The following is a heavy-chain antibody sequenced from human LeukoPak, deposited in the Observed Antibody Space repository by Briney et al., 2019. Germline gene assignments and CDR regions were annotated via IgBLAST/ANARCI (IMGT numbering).Heavy chain of an antibody. D-gene: IGHD3-22*01. V-gene: IGHV1-69*04. CDR2: IIPILGIA. CDR3: AREVYYDSSGLDY. J-gene: IGHJ4*02. CDR1: GGTFSSYT. Sequence: SVKVSCKAPGGTFSSYTISWVRQAPGQGLEWMGRIIPILGIANYAQKFQGRVTITADKSTSTAYMELSSLRSEDTAVYYCAREVYYDSSGLDYWGQGTLVTVSS.